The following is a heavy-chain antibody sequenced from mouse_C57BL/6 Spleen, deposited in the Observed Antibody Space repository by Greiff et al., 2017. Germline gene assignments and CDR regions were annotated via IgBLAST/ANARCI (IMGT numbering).Heavy chain of an antibody. CDR2: IDPSDSYT. Sequence: VQLQQPGAELVMPGASVKLSCKASGYTFTSYWMHWVKQRPGQGLEWIGEIDPSDSYTNYNQKFKGKSTLTVDKSSSTAYMQLSSLTSEDSAVYYCARRDKGYYDYGSSYVDYFDYWGQGTTLTVSS. V-gene: IGHV1-69*01. J-gene: IGHJ2*01. D-gene: IGHD1-1*01. CDR3: ARRDKGYYDYGSSYVDYFDY. CDR1: GYTFTSYW.